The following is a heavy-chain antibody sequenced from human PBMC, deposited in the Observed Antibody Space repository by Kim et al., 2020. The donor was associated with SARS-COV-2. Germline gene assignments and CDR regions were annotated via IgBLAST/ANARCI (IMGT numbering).Heavy chain of an antibody. CDR1: GYTFTGYY. J-gene: IGHJ6*03. CDR3: ARSNYDSSGYYGSYYYYYYMDV. Sequence: ASVKVSCKASGYTFTGYYMHWVRQAPGQGLEWMGWINPNSGGTNYAQKFQGRVTMTRDTSISTAYMELSRLRSDDTAVYYCARSNYDSSGYYGSYYYYYYMDVWGKGTTVTVSS. CDR2: INPNSGGT. V-gene: IGHV1-2*02. D-gene: IGHD3-22*01.